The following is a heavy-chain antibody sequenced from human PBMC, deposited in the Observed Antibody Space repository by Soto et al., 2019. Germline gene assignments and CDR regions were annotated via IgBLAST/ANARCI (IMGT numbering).Heavy chain of an antibody. V-gene: IGHV3-23*01. CDR3: ATSLWFGDSYPYFDN. CDR2: ISGSGVRT. CDR1: GFTFSSYA. Sequence: VGSLRLSCAASGFTFSSYAMSWGRQAPGKGLEWVSDISGSGVRTHYADSVKGRFTISRDNSKNTLFLQMNSLRAEDTAVYYCATSLWFGDSYPYFDNWGQGTLVTVSS. J-gene: IGHJ4*02. D-gene: IGHD3-10*01.